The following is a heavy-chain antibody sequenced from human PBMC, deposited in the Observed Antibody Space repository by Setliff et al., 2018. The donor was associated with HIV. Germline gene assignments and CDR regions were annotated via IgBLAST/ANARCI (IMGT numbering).Heavy chain of an antibody. Sequence: ASETLSLTCAVYGSSFNNYYWSWIRQPPGKGLEWIGYIFTSGDTNYNPSLKSRVTISVDTSKNQFSLKLNSVTAADTAVYYCARTRGYTYGYIDSWAQGTLVTVSS. CDR1: GSSFNNYY. CDR3: ARTRGYTYGYIDS. J-gene: IGHJ4*02. V-gene: IGHV4-4*08. CDR2: IFTSGDT. D-gene: IGHD5-18*01.